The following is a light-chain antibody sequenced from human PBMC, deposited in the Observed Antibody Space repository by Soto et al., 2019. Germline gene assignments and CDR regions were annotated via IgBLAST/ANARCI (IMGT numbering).Light chain of an antibody. V-gene: IGLV2-14*01. J-gene: IGLJ1*01. CDR2: EVS. Sequence: QSALTQPASVSGSPGQSITMSGTGTSSDVGGYDYVSWYQQHPGEVPKLIIFEVSSRPAWISNRFSASKSGNTASLTLSGLHAEDEADYYCSSYTPSSSYVFGTGTKVTVL. CDR3: SSYTPSSSYV. CDR1: SSDVGGYDY.